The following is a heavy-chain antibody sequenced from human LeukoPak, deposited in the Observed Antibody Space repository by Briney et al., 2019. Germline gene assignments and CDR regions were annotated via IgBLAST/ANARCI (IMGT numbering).Heavy chain of an antibody. CDR3: ASPRAERSTWYAVDY. J-gene: IGHJ4*02. D-gene: IGHD6-13*01. CDR1: GGSISRSNW. Sequence: PSETLSLTCAGSGGSISRSNWWSWVRQSPGKGLEWIGEIYDNGSTNYNPSLKSRVTISVDKSKNQFSLKLSSVTAADTAVYYCASPRAERSTWYAVDYWGQGTLVTVSA. V-gene: IGHV4-4*02. CDR2: IYDNGST.